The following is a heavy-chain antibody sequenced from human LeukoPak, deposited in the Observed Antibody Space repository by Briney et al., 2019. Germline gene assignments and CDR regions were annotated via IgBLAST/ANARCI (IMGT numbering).Heavy chain of an antibody. CDR2: IKQDGSEK. CDR1: GFTFSSYA. J-gene: IGHJ4*02. CDR3: ARDLSPGYSSSWYDY. Sequence: GGSLRLSCAASGFTFSSYAMSWVRQAPGKGLEWVANIKQDGSEKYYVDSVKGRFTISRDNAKNSLYLQMNSLRAEDTAVYYCARDLSPGYSSSWYDYWGQGTLVTVSS. V-gene: IGHV3-7*01. D-gene: IGHD6-13*01.